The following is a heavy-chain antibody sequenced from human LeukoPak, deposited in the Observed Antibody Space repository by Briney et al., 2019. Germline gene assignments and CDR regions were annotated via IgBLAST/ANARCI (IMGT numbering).Heavy chain of an antibody. V-gene: IGHV4-30-2*01. CDR1: GGSISSGGYY. D-gene: IGHD3-16*01. CDR3: ARDPPGGVMFDY. Sequence: SETLSLTCTVSGGSISSGGYYWSWIRQPPGKGLEWIGYIYHSGSTYYNPSLKSRVTISVDTSKNQFSLKLNSVTAADTAVYYCARDPPGGVMFDYWGQGTLVTVSS. CDR2: IYHSGST. J-gene: IGHJ4*02.